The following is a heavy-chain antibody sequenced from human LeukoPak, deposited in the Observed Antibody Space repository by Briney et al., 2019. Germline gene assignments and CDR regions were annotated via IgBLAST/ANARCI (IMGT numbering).Heavy chain of an antibody. D-gene: IGHD3-3*01. J-gene: IGHJ6*03. CDR3: ARRGYDFWSGSNYYYMDV. CDR2: IYYSGST. CDR1: GGSISSYY. V-gene: IGHV4-59*01. Sequence: PSETLSLTCTVSGGSISSYYWSRIRQPPGKGLEWIGYIYYSGSTNYNPSLKSRVTISVDTSKNQFSLKLSSVTAADTAVYYCARRGYDFWSGSNYYYMDVWGKGTTVTVSS.